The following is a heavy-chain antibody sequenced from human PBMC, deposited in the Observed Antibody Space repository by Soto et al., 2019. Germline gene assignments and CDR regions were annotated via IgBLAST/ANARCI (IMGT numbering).Heavy chain of an antibody. CDR1: GGSISSYY. CDR3: ARDSYCSGGTCYHYY. Sequence: QVQLQESGPGLVKPSETLSLTCTVSGGSISSYYWSWIRQPAGKGLEWIGRIYTSGSTNYNPSLKSRVTMSVDTSKCQFSLKLSSVTAADTAVYYCARDSYCSGGTCYHYYWGQGTLVTVSS. D-gene: IGHD2-15*01. V-gene: IGHV4-4*07. J-gene: IGHJ4*02. CDR2: IYTSGST.